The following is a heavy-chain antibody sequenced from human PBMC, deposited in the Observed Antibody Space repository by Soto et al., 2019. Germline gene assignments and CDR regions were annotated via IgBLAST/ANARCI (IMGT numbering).Heavy chain of an antibody. CDR2: TYYRSKWYN. D-gene: IGHD3-22*01. CDR3: ARFPVDSSRNNYYYYGMAV. J-gene: IGHJ6*02. V-gene: IGHV6-1*01. Sequence: SQTLSLTCAISGDSVSSNSAAWNWIRQSPSRGLEWLGRTYYRSKWYNDYAVSVKSRITINPDTSKNQFSLQLNSVTPEDTAVYYCARFPVDSSRNNYYYYGMAVWGQGTTVTVSS. CDR1: GDSVSSNSAA.